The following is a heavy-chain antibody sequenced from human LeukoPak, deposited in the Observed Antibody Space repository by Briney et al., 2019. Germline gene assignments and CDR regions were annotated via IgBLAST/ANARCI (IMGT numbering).Heavy chain of an antibody. V-gene: IGHV3-74*01. CDR1: GFTFSSYW. D-gene: IGHD3/OR15-3a*01. J-gene: IGHJ4*02. Sequence: PGRSLRLSCAASGFTFSSYWMHWVRQAPGEGLVWVSRINSDGSSTNYADSVKGRFTISRDNAKSTLYLQMNSLRAEDTAVYYCARDDGLTFDYWGQGTLVTVSS. CDR2: INSDGSST. CDR3: ARDDGLTFDY.